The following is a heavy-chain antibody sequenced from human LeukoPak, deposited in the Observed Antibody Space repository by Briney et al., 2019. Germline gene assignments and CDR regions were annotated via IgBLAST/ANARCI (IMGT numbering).Heavy chain of an antibody. CDR1: GGSFSGYY. V-gene: IGHV4-34*01. CDR3: ARGVYGDYKFDY. CDR2: MNHSGSS. D-gene: IGHD4-17*01. Sequence: SETLSLTCVVYGGSFSGYYWSRIRQPPGKGLEWIAEMNHSGSSNYNPSLKSRVTISLDTSKNHFSLKLRSVTAADTAVYYCARGVYGDYKFDYWGQGTLVTVSS. J-gene: IGHJ4*02.